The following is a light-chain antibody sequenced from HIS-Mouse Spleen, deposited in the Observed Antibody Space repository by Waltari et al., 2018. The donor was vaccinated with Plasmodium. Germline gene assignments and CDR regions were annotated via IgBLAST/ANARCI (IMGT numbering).Light chain of an antibody. CDR3: QQYNNWSFT. J-gene: IGKJ3*01. Sequence: ELVMTQSPATLSVSPGERATLSCRASQSVSSNLAWYQQKPGQAPRLLIYGASTRATGIPARFSGSESGTEFTLTISSLQSEDFAVYYCQQYNNWSFTFGPGTKVDIK. CDR2: GAS. CDR1: QSVSSN. V-gene: IGKV3-15*01.